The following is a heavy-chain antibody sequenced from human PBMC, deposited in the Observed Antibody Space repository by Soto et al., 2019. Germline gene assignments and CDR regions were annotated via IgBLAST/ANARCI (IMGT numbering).Heavy chain of an antibody. CDR3: ARAHKWDGMDV. J-gene: IGHJ6*02. Sequence: SETLSLTCSVSGGSFSSDSFIWSWVRQLPGKGLEWIGYIYYSGTTYYNPSLKSRVIMSVDTSKNQFSLKLSSVTAADTAVYYCARAHKWDGMDVWGQGTTVTVSS. CDR1: GGSFSSDSFI. V-gene: IGHV4-31*03. CDR2: IYYSGTT. D-gene: IGHD1-26*01.